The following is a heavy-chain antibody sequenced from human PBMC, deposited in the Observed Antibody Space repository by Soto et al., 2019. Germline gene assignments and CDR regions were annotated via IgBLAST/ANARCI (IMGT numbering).Heavy chain of an antibody. D-gene: IGHD6-19*01. V-gene: IGHV3-11*05. CDR2: ISDGGSYT. J-gene: IGHJ6*02. CDR3: ARAPGAVNSYAGVDV. Sequence: RRLSCVASGFIFSDYYMAWIRRAPGKGLEWVSYISDGGSYTNHGNSVRGRVSVSRDDARNSLYLQINNLRVEDTGVYYCARAPGAVNSYAGVDVWGQGTTVTVSS. CDR1: GFIFSDYY.